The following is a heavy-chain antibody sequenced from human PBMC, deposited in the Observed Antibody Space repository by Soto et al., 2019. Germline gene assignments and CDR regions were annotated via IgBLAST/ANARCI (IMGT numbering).Heavy chain of an antibody. CDR1: GYSFTSYW. CDR2: IDPSDSYT. D-gene: IGHD2-21*01. Sequence: PGESLKISCKGSGYSFTSYWIGWVRQMPGKGLEWMGRIDPSDSYTNYSPSFQGHVTISADKSISTAYLQWSSLKASDTAMYYCARRHILPSYYYYGMDVWGQGTTVTVSS. J-gene: IGHJ6*02. CDR3: ARRHILPSYYYYGMDV. V-gene: IGHV5-10-1*01.